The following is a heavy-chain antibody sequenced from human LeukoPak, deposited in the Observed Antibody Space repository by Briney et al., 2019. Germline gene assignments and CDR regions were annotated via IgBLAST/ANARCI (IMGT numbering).Heavy chain of an antibody. CDR1: GFSFSGYA. CDR3: AKGSRGYTNYYFDY. V-gene: IGHV3-23*01. Sequence: QPGGSLRLSCASSGFSFSGYAMIWVCQAPGKGLELVSTISGSGASTFYADSVRGRFITSKDIPSNTVYLQMNSLRVEDTAVYYCAKGSRGYTNYYFDYWGQGTLVTVSS. J-gene: IGHJ4*02. D-gene: IGHD2-2*02. CDR2: ISGSGAST.